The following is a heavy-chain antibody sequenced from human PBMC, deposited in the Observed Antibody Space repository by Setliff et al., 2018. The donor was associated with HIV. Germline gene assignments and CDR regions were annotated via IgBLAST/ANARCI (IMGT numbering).Heavy chain of an antibody. CDR1: GGPISSYX. D-gene: IGHD6-19*01. CDR3: ASQPAYXTDWYPPGYFDY. J-gene: IGHJ4*02. CDR2: IYYSGRA. Sequence: SETLSLTCTVSGGPISSYXXXWIRQPPGKXLEWIGYIYYSGRANYNPSLKSRVTISVDTSKNQFSLKLTSVTAADTAVYYCASQPAYXTDWYPPGYFDYWGQGTLVTVS. V-gene: IGHV4-59*08.